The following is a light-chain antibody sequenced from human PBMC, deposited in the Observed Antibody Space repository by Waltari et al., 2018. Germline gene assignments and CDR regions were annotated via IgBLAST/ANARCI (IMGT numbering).Light chain of an antibody. CDR2: YAS. CDR3: QQSGSFPPT. CDR1: QDVGNW. J-gene: IGKJ4*01. V-gene: IGKV1-12*01. Sequence: DVPMTQSPSSVAASIGDSVTGTCRASQDVGNWLAWYQQKPGKAPKLLVIYASSLESGVPSRFSGSGSGTDFTLTISSLQPEDLASYYCQQSGSFPPTFGGGTKVEIK.